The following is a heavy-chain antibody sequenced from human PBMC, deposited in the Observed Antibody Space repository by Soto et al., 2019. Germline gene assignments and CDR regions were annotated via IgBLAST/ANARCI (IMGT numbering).Heavy chain of an antibody. J-gene: IGHJ6*02. CDR2: ISYDGSNK. V-gene: IGHV3-30-3*01. CDR1: GFTFSSYA. Sequence: GGSLRLSCAASGFTFSSYAMHWVRQAPGKGLEWVAVISYDGSNKYYADSVKGRFTTSRDNSKNTLYLQMNSLRAEDTAVYYCARDLTPDFWSGYYHYYYGMDVWGQGTTVTVSS. D-gene: IGHD3-3*01. CDR3: ARDLTPDFWSGYYHYYYGMDV.